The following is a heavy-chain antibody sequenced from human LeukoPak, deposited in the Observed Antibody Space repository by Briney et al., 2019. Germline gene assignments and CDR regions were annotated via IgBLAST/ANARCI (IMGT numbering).Heavy chain of an antibody. D-gene: IGHD5-18*01. CDR2: IYYSGST. Sequence: SETLSLTCTVSGGSISSGGHYWSWIRQHPGKGLEWIGYIYYSGSTYYNPSLKSRVTISVNTSKNQFSLKLSSVTAADTAVYYCARYVDTAMGFDYWGQGTLVTVSS. CDR3: ARYVDTAMGFDY. CDR1: GGSISSGGHY. J-gene: IGHJ4*02. V-gene: IGHV4-31*03.